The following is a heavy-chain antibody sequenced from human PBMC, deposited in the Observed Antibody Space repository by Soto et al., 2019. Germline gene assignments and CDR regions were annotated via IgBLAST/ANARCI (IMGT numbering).Heavy chain of an antibody. CDR3: ARDSTDPYYYDSSGYYSFPDY. CDR2: IWYDGSNK. CDR1: GFTFSSYG. J-gene: IGHJ4*02. D-gene: IGHD3-22*01. Sequence: GGSLRLSCAASGFTFSSYGMHWVRQAPGKGLEWVAVIWYDGSNKYYADSVKGRFTISRDNSKNTLYLQMNSLRAEDTAVYYCARDSTDPYYYDSSGYYSFPDYWGQGTLVTVSS. V-gene: IGHV3-33*01.